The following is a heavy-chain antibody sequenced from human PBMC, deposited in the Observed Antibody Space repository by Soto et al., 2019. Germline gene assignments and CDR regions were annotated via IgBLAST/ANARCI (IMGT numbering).Heavy chain of an antibody. CDR3: ANLPLYGSGFDC. CDR1: GFTFDDYA. D-gene: IGHD3-10*01. Sequence: EVHLVESGGGLVQPGRSLRLSCAASGFTFDDYAIHWVRQAPGRGLEWVAGISWNGASIGYADSVKGRFTISRDNAKNSLHPQMNGLRSEDTALYYCANLPLYGSGFDCWGQGTLVTVSS. V-gene: IGHV3-9*01. CDR2: ISWNGASI. J-gene: IGHJ4*02.